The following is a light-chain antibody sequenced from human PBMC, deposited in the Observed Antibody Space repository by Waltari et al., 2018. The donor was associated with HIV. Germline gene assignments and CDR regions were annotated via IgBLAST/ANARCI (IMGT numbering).Light chain of an antibody. CDR2: EGS. J-gene: IGLJ2*01. CDR1: SRDVGSYNL. Sequence: QSALTPPASVSGSPAQSITISCTGTSRDVGSYNLVSLYQQHPGKAPKRMIYEGSKRPSGVSNRFSGSKSGNTASLTISGLQAEDEADYYCCSYAGSSTFHVVFGGGTKLTVL. V-gene: IGLV2-23*03. CDR3: CSYAGSSTFHVV.